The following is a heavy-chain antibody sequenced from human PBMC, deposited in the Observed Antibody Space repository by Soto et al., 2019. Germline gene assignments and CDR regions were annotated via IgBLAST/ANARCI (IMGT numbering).Heavy chain of an antibody. V-gene: IGHV3-53*01. Sequence: XVSLRLSCAASGFTVSSNYMSWVRQAPGKGLEWVSVIYSGGSTYYADSVKGRFTISRDNSKNTLYLQMNSLRAEDTAVYYCARDRTIFGVPWGQGTLVTVSS. CDR3: ARDRTIFGVP. J-gene: IGHJ5*02. CDR2: IYSGGST. CDR1: GFTVSSNY. D-gene: IGHD3-3*01.